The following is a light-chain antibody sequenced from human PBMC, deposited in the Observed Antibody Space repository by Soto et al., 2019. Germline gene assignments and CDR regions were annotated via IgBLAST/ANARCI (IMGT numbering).Light chain of an antibody. Sequence: QSVLTQPRSVSGSPGQSVTISCTGTSSDVGGYNYVSWYQQHPGKAPKVMIYDVSKRPSGVPDRFSGSKSGNTASLTISGLQAEDDADYYCCSYAGTYTFVFGGGTKLTVL. CDR1: SSDVGGYNY. V-gene: IGLV2-11*01. J-gene: IGLJ2*01. CDR2: DVS. CDR3: CSYAGTYTFV.